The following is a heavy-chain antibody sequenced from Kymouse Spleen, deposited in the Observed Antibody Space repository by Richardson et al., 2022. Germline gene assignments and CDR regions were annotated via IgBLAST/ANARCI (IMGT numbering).Heavy chain of an antibody. D-gene: IGHD2-2*02. CDR3: ARAPDIVVVPAVPYYYYYGMDV. J-gene: IGHJ6*02. Sequence: EVQLVESGGGLVKPGGSLRLSCAASGFTFSSYSMNWVRQAPGKGLEWVSSISSSSSYIYYADSVKGRFTISRDNAKNSLYLQMNSLRAEDTAVYYCARAPDIVVVPAVPYYYYYGMDVWGQGTTVTVSS. CDR2: ISSSSSYI. CDR1: GFTFSSYS. V-gene: IGHV3-21*03.